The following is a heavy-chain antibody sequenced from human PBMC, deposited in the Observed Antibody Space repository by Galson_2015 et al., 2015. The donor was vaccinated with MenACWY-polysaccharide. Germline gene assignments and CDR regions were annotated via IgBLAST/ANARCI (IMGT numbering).Heavy chain of an antibody. CDR3: AREGSRDVFHAFDI. V-gene: IGHV3-33*01. D-gene: IGHD5-24*01. CDR2: IQYDGSNK. Sequence: SLRLSCAASGSRFSNSGMHRVRQAPGKGLEWVAVIQYDGSNKAYADSVKGRFTISRDNSKNTVFLEMNTLGVEDTAVYYCAREGSRDVFHAFDIWGQGTKVTDSP. J-gene: IGHJ3*02. CDR1: GSRFSNSG.